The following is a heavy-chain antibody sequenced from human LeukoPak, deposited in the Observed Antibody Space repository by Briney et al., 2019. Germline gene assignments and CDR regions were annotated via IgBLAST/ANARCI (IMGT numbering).Heavy chain of an antibody. CDR1: GFTFSNFA. J-gene: IGHJ6*02. CDR3: AKGMGLAHYYFYGMDV. D-gene: IGHD6-19*01. Sequence: HPGGSLRLSCAASGFTFSNFAVNWVRQAPGKGLEWVSVIGGVDGSIYYADSVKGRFTISRDNSKNTLYLQMTSLRAEDAAIYYCAKGMGLAHYYFYGMDVWGQGTTVTVSS. V-gene: IGHV3-23*01. CDR2: IGGVDGSI.